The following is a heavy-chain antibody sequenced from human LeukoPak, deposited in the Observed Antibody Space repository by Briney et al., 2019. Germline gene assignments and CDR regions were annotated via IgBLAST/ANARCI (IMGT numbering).Heavy chain of an antibody. Sequence: ASVKVSCKVSGSTFTGYYMHWVRQAPGQGLEWMGRINPNSGGTNYAQKFQGRVTMTRDTSISTAYMELSRLRSDDTAVYYCASSTQYYYDSSGQYYFDYWGQGTLVTVSS. D-gene: IGHD3-22*01. V-gene: IGHV1-2*06. J-gene: IGHJ4*02. CDR2: INPNSGGT. CDR3: ASSTQYYYDSSGQYYFDY. CDR1: GSTFTGYY.